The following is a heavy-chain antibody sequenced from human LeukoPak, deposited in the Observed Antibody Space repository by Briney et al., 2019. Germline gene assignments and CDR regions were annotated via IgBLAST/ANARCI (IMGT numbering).Heavy chain of an antibody. J-gene: IGHJ4*02. V-gene: IGHV3-74*01. CDR2: MNSDGSST. CDR1: GFTFSSYW. CDR3: ARAPSLLWFGELLPDY. Sequence: PGGSLRLSCAASGFTFSSYWMHWVRQAPGKGLVWVSRMNSDGSSTSYADSVKGRFTISRDNAKNTLYLQMNSLRAEDTAVYYCARAPSLLWFGELLPDYWGQGTLVTVSS. D-gene: IGHD3-10*01.